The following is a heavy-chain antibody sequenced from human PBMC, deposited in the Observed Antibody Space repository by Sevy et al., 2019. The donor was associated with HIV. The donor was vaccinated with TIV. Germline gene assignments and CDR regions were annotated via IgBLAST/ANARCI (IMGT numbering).Heavy chain of an antibody. CDR3: AKDLLTVAGNFDY. D-gene: IGHD6-19*01. V-gene: IGHV3-23*01. CDR2: ISGRSGVTT. Sequence: GGSLRLSCAASGFMFSNHAMNWVRQAPGKGLEWLSSISGRSGVTTYYANSVNGRFTISRDNSQNTLFLQLSRLRAEDTAIYYCAKDLLTVAGNFDYWGQRTLVTVSS. CDR1: GFMFSNHA. J-gene: IGHJ4*02.